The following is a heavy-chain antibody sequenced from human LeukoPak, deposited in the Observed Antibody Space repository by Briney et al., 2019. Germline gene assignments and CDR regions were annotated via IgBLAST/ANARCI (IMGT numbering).Heavy chain of an antibody. D-gene: IGHD2-2*02. CDR3: AGSGFKGYTTAFDI. CDR1: GFTVSSNY. CDR2: IYSGGST. Sequence: GGSLRLSCAASGFTVSSNYMSWVRQAPGKGLEWVSVIYSGGSTYYADSVKGRFTISRDNSKNTLYLQMNSLRAEDTAVYYCAGSGFKGYTTAFDIWGQGTMVTVSS. V-gene: IGHV3-66*01. J-gene: IGHJ3*02.